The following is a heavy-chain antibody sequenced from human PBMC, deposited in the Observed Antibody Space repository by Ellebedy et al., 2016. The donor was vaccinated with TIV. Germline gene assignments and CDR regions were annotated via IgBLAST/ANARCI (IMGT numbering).Heavy chain of an antibody. CDR1: GYSFTTYW. V-gene: IGHV5-51*01. D-gene: IGHD4-17*01. CDR3: ARGTVFDY. Sequence: GESLKISCKASGYSFTTYWIGWVRQMPGKGLEWMGVIYPGDSESRYSPAFQGQVTISADKSISTAYLQWSSLKASDTAMYYCARGTVFDYWGQGTLVTVSS. J-gene: IGHJ4*02. CDR2: IYPGDSES.